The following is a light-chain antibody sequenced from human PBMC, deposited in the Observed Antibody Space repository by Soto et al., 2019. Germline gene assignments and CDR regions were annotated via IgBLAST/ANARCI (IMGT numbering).Light chain of an antibody. Sequence: AIQMTQFPSSLSASVGDRVTITCRASQGIRNDLGWYQQKPGKAPKLLISAASTLQSGVSSRFSGSGFGTDLTLTISSQQPEDFATYYCLQDYDYPLTFGGGTKVEIK. CDR3: LQDYDYPLT. CDR2: AAS. CDR1: QGIRND. V-gene: IGKV1-6*01. J-gene: IGKJ4*01.